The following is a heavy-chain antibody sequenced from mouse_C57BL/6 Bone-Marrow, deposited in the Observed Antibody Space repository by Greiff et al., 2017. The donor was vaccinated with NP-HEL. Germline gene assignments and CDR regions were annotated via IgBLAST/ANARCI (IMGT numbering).Heavy chain of an antibody. J-gene: IGHJ3*01. CDR3: AAYYSNYAWFAY. CDR2: IYPGGGYT. CDR1: GYTFTNYW. D-gene: IGHD2-5*01. Sequence: QVQLKESGAELVRPGTSVKMSCKASGYTFTNYWIGWAKQRPGHGLEWIGDIYPGGGYTNYNEKFKGKATLTADKSSSTAYMQFSSLTSEDSAIYYCAAYYSNYAWFAYWGQGTLVTVSA. V-gene: IGHV1-63*01.